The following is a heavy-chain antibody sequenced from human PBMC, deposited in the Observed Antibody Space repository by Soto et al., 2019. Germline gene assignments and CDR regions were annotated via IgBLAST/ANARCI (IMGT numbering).Heavy chain of an antibody. J-gene: IGHJ4*02. CDR1: GFTFSTYA. D-gene: IGHD2-2*01. Sequence: PGGSLRLSCAASGFTFSTYALSWVRQAPGKGLEWVSAISANGQGIYYADSVRGRFTISRDNSKNTIFLHMDSLRAEDTAVYYCAKDRNHPRDQFHYWGQGTLVTISS. CDR3: AKDRNHPRDQFHY. V-gene: IGHV3-23*01. CDR2: ISANGQGI.